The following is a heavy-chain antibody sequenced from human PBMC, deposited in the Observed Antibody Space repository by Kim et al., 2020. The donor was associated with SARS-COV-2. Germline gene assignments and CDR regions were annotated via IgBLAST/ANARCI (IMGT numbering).Heavy chain of an antibody. J-gene: IGHJ6*02. CDR1: GFTFSDYY. D-gene: IGHD3-22*01. CDR2: ISSSGSTI. CDR3: ARGYYYDSSGYLTRYYGMDV. Sequence: GGSLRLSCAASGFTFSDYYMSWIRQAPGKGLEWVSYISSSGSTIYYADSVKGRFTISRDNAKNSLYLQMNSLRAEDTAVYYCARGYYYDSSGYLTRYYGMDVWGQGTTVTVSS. V-gene: IGHV3-11*01.